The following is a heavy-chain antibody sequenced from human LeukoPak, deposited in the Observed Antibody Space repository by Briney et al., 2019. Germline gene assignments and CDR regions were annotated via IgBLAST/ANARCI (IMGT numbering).Heavy chain of an antibody. D-gene: IGHD3-3*01. V-gene: IGHV4-34*01. CDR2: INDSGST. CDR3: ARGRVITIFGVVTTGSPWYFDY. Sequence: SETLSLTCAVYGGSFSGYYWSWIRQPPGKGLEWIGEINDSGSTNYNPSLKSRVTISVDTSKNQFSLKLSSVTAADTAVYYCARGRVITIFGVVTTGSPWYFDYWGQGTLVTVSS. CDR1: GGSFSGYY. J-gene: IGHJ4*02.